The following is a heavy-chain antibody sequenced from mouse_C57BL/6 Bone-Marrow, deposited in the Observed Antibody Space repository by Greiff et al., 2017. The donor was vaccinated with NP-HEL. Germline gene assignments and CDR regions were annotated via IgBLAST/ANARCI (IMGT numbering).Heavy chain of an antibody. J-gene: IGHJ4*01. CDR3: ARRPYYYGSSYYAMDY. V-gene: IGHV5-12*01. CDR1: GFTFSDYY. Sequence: EVKVEESGGGLVQPGGSLKLSCAASGFTFSDYYMYWVRQTPEKRLEWVAYISNGGGSTYYPDTVKGRFTISRDNAKNTLYLQMSRLKSEDTAMYYCARRPYYYGSSYYAMDYWGQGTSVTVSS. CDR2: ISNGGGST. D-gene: IGHD1-1*01.